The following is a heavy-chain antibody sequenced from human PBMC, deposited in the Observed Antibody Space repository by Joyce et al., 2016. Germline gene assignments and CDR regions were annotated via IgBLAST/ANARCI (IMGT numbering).Heavy chain of an antibody. CDR2: ISDSGGST. D-gene: IGHD3-10*01. CDR3: AKDQRSDSGRSFDY. CDR1: EFNFSNYA. J-gene: IGHJ4*02. V-gene: IGHV3-23*01. Sequence: EVQLLESGGGLVQPGGSLRLSCAAAEFNFSNYAMDWVRQAPGKGRGGVARISDSGGSTDYADSVKGRFSISRDNSKNTLFLQINSLTAEDTAIYYCAKDQRSDSGRSFDYWGQGTLVTVSS.